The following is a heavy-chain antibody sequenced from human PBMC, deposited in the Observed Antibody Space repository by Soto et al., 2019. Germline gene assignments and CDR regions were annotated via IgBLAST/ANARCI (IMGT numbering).Heavy chain of an antibody. D-gene: IGHD1-26*01. V-gene: IGHV1-46*01. Sequence: ASVKVSCRASGDTFPSHYMHWVRQDPGQGRERMGIVNPSGGSTSYELEFQGRGTMTRATTTSTVSTELGSLRSEDKAVYYCGREGVGATKQLDYWGQGTLVTVSS. J-gene: IGHJ4*02. CDR3: GREGVGATKQLDY. CDR1: GDTFPSHY. CDR2: VNPSGGST.